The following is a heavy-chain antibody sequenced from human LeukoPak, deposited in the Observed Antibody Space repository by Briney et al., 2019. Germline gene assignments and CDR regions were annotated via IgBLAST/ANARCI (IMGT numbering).Heavy chain of an antibody. Sequence: GGSLRLSCAASGFTVSSNFMSWVRQAPGKGLEWVSVIYSGGSTYYADSVKSRFTISRDNSKNTLYLQMNSLRAEDTAVYYCARDLRGGYQDDYWGQGTLVTVSS. CDR1: GFTVSSNF. D-gene: IGHD3-22*01. J-gene: IGHJ4*02. CDR3: ARDLRGGYQDDY. V-gene: IGHV3-66*02. CDR2: IYSGGST.